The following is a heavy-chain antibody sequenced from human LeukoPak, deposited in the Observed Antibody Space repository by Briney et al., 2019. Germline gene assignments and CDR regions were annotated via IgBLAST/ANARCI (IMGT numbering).Heavy chain of an antibody. D-gene: IGHD2-2*01. CDR1: GGTFSSYA. CDR2: IIHMFSTA. Sequence: SVKVSCKASGGTFSSYAISWVRQAPGQGLEWMGGIIHMFSTANSAQKFQGRVTITTDESTSTDSMEMSSLRSEDTAVYYCASGYCRSTSCYDTFDYWGQGTLVTVSS. V-gene: IGHV1-69*05. J-gene: IGHJ4*02. CDR3: ASGYCRSTSCYDTFDY.